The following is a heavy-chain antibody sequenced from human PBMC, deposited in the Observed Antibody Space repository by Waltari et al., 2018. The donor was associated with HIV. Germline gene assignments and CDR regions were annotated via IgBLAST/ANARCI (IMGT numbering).Heavy chain of an antibody. CDR3: ATLHSSSHVVCDI. Sequence: QVQLQESGPGLVKPSETLSLTCTVSGGSIRSYYCGWIRQPPGTGLEWIGYMYYTGSPNYNPSLKSRVTISLDTSKNQFSLKLNSVTAADTAVYYCATLHSSSHVVCDIWGQGTMVTVSS. J-gene: IGHJ3*02. CDR2: MYYTGSP. CDR1: GGSIRSYY. V-gene: IGHV4-59*01. D-gene: IGHD6-13*01.